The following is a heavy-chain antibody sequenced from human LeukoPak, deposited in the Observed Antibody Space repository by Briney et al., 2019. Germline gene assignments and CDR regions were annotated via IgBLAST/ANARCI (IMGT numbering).Heavy chain of an antibody. CDR3: ARLHDFWSDVDY. CDR2: IYYSGST. Sequence: PSETLSLTCTVSGGSISSSSYYWGWIRQPPGKGLEWIGSIYYSGSTYYNPSLKSRVTISVDTSKNQFSLKLSSVTAADTAVYYCARLHDFWSDVDYWGQGTLVTVSS. J-gene: IGHJ4*02. V-gene: IGHV4-39*07. CDR1: GGSISSSSYY. D-gene: IGHD3-3*01.